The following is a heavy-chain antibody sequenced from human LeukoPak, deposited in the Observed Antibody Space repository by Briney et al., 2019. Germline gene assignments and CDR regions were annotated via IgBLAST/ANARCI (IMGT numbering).Heavy chain of an antibody. D-gene: IGHD3-22*01. CDR2: IWYDGTNK. Sequence: GGSLRLSCAASGFIFSDHYMDWVRQAPGKGLEWVALIWYDGTNKYYADSVKGRFTISRDNSKNTLYLQMNSLSAEDTAVYYCVTTSSDPQDSSGYLGYWGQGTLVTVSS. CDR1: GFIFSDHY. V-gene: IGHV3-33*08. J-gene: IGHJ4*02. CDR3: VTTSSDPQDSSGYLGY.